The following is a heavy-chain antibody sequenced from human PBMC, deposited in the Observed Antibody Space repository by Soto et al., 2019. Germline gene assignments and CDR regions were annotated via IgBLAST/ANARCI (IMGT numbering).Heavy chain of an antibody. J-gene: IGHJ4*02. CDR1: GFTFSSYW. CDR2: IKQDGSEK. Sequence: LRLSCAASGFTFSSYWMSWVRQAPGKGLEWVANIKQDGSEKYYVDSVKGRFTISRDNAKNSLYLQMNSLRAEDTAVYYCARDLRRYFDWLFTNPLDYWGQGTLVTVSS. V-gene: IGHV3-7*03. CDR3: ARDLRRYFDWLFTNPLDY. D-gene: IGHD3-9*01.